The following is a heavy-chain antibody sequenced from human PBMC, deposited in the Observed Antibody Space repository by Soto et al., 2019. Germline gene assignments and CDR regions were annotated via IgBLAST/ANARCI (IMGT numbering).Heavy chain of an antibody. CDR3: ARGQEVGAHFFDS. CDR1: GFTFSGFD. D-gene: IGHD2-15*01. CDR2: IGTAGDT. V-gene: IGHV3-13*01. J-gene: IGHJ4*02. Sequence: GGSLRLSCEASGFTFSGFDMHWVRQPTGKGLEWVSTIGTAGDTYYAVSVKGRFTISRDNAKNSLSLQMDSLRAGDTAVYFCARGQEVGAHFFDSWGQGTQVTVSS.